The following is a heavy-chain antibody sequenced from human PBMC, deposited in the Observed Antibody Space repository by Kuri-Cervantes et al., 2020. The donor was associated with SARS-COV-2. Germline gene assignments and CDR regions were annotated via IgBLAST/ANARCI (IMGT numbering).Heavy chain of an antibody. CDR3: ARIGPYYDFWSGYYEKYNWFDP. J-gene: IGHJ5*02. D-gene: IGHD3-3*01. V-gene: IGHV2-26*01. Sequence: ETLSLTCAVYGGSFSGYYWSWIRQPPGKALEWLAHIFSNDEKSYSTSLKSRLTISKDTSKSQVVLTMTNVDPVDTATYYCARIGPYYDFWSGYYEKYNWFDPWGQGTLVTVSS. CDR2: IFSNDEK. CDR1: GGSFSGYYW.